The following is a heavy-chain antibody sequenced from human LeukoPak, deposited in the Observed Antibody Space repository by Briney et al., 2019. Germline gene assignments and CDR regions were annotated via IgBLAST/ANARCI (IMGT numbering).Heavy chain of an antibody. Sequence: SETLSLTCTVSGGSISSGGYYWSWIRQPPGKGLEWIGEINHSGSTNYNPSLKSRVTISVDTSKNQFSLKLSSVTAADTAVYYCARWRRRMSGGYVWGQGTTVTVSS. CDR2: INHSGST. D-gene: IGHD2-8*02. CDR1: GGSISSGGYY. J-gene: IGHJ6*02. V-gene: IGHV4-39*07. CDR3: ARWRRRMSGGYV.